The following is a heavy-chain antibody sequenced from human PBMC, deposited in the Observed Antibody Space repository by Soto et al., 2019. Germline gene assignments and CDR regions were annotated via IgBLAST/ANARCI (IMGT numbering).Heavy chain of an antibody. CDR3: AGTGGMEV. J-gene: IGHJ6*01. CDR1: GGSFSGYY. CDR2: INHSGNT. V-gene: IGHV4-34*01. Sequence: QVQLQQWGAGLLKPSETLSLTCAVYGGSFSGYYWSWIRQPPGKGLAWIGEINHSGNTNYNPSLKSRVTVLVDTSKNQASLKLSSVIAADTAVYDSAGTGGMEVWGRGTTVTVSS.